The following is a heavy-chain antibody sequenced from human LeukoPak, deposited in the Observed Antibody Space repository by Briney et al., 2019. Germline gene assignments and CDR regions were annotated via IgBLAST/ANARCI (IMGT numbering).Heavy chain of an antibody. CDR2: ICTSGST. CDR1: GGSISSGSYY. Sequence: SQTLSLTCTVSGGSISSGSYYWSWIRQPAGKGLEWIGRICTSGSTNYNPSLKSRVTISVDTSKNQFSLKLSSVTAADTAVYYCARVVPAAMGGGYFDYWGQGTLVTVSS. D-gene: IGHD2-2*01. V-gene: IGHV4-61*02. J-gene: IGHJ4*02. CDR3: ARVVPAAMGGGYFDY.